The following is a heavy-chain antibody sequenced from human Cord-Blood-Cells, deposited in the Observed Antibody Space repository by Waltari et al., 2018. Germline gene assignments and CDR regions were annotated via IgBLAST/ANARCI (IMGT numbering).Heavy chain of an antibody. J-gene: IGHJ3*02. CDR1: GFTFSSYS. CDR2: ISSSSSNI. CDR3: AREYSSSGDAVDI. V-gene: IGHV3-48*02. D-gene: IGHD6-6*01. Sequence: EVQLVESGGGLVQPGGSLRLSCAASGFTFSSYSMNWVRQAPGKGLDWVSYISSSSSNIYDADSVKGRFTISRDNAKNSLYLQMNSLRDEDTAVYYCAREYSSSGDAVDIWGQGTMVTVSS.